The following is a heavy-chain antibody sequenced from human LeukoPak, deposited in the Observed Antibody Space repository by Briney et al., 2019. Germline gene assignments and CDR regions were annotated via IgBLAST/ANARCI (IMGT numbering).Heavy chain of an antibody. D-gene: IGHD3-22*01. J-gene: IGHJ4*02. Sequence: GGSLRLSCAASGFTFSSYNMNWVRQAPGKGLERISYISSSSSTIYYADSVKGRFTISRDNAKNSLYLQMNSLRAEDTAVYYCARAFALLWDYSNPPQDYYDSSGYYDDSINWGQGTLVTVSS. CDR3: ARAFALLWDYSNPPQDYYDSSGYYDDSIN. CDR1: GFTFSSYN. CDR2: ISSSSSTI. V-gene: IGHV3-48*04.